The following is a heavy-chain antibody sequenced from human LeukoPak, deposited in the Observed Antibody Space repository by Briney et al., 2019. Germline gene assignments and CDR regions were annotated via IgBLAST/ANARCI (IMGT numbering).Heavy chain of an antibody. V-gene: IGHV1-8*01. CDR2: MNPNSGNT. J-gene: IGHJ4*02. CDR1: GYTFTSYD. D-gene: IGHD6-25*01. Sequence: SVKVSCKASGYTFTSYDINWVRQATGQGLEWMGWMNPNSGNTGYAQKFQGRVTMTRNTSISTAYMELSSLRSEDTAVYYCAVEFRRRHIRRDYWGQGTLVTVSS. CDR3: AVEFRRRHIRRDY.